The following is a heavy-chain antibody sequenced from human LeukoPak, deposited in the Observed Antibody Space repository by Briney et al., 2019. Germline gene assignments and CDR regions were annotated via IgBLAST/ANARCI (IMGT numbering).Heavy chain of an antibody. CDR1: GFTFNSYA. Sequence: GRSLRLSCAASGFTFNSYALHWVRQAPGKGLEWVAVTSYDGNNKYYAESVKGRFTISRDNSKSMLYLQMNSLRPEDTAVYYCARGEDWFWSGYVEHWGQGTLVTVAP. J-gene: IGHJ1*01. D-gene: IGHD3-3*01. CDR2: TSYDGNNK. CDR3: ARGEDWFWSGYVEH. V-gene: IGHV3-30-3*01.